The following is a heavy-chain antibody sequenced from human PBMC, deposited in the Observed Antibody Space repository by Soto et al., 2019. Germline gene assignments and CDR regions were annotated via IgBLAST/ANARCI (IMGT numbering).Heavy chain of an antibody. CDR2: IDGGGETT. V-gene: IGHV3-23*01. D-gene: IGHD3-10*01. J-gene: IGHJ5*02. Sequence: EFQVMQSGGGFVQPGGSLRLACAASGFSFSTTDMSWVRQAPGKGLEWVSTIDGGGETTYYADSVRGRFTISRDNSKNTVYLQMDGLRVDDPAFYYCAKNSGWFNTWGQGDLVIVSS. CDR3: AKNSGWFNT. CDR1: GFSFSTTD.